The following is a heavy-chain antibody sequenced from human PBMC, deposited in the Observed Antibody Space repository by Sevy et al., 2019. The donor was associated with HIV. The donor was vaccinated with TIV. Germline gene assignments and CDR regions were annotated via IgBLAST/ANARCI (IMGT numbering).Heavy chain of an antibody. CDR2: ISSGGHTI. J-gene: IGHJ6*02. V-gene: IGHV3-48*01. Sequence: GGSRRLSCAASGFTFSSYNMNWVRQAPGKGLECISFISSGGHTIYYADSVKGRFTISRDSAKNSVYLQMNSLRVEDTAVYYCARDGGYSDYGMDVWGQGTTVTVSS. CDR3: ARDGGYSDYGMDV. D-gene: IGHD2-15*01. CDR1: GFTFSSYN.